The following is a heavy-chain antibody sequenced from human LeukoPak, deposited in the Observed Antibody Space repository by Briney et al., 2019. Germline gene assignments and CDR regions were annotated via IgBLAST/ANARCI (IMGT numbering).Heavy chain of an antibody. Sequence: PGGSLRLSCAASGFTFSRYAMSWVRQAPGKGLEWVSTIGGSGGSTDYADSVKGRFTISRDNSKSTLYLQMNSLRADDTAVYYCAKGLSTSSPFDCWGQGTLVTVSS. V-gene: IGHV3-23*01. CDR3: AKGLSTSSPFDC. J-gene: IGHJ4*02. D-gene: IGHD6-6*01. CDR1: GFTFSRYA. CDR2: IGGSGGST.